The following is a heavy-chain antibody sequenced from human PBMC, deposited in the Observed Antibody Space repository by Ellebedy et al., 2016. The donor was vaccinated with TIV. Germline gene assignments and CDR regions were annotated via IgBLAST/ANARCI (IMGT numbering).Heavy chain of an antibody. V-gene: IGHV3-53*01. Sequence: GESLKISXAASGFTVNNNYMSWVRRAPGKGLEWVSVIYTGGQTYYADSVKGRFTISRDNSKNTLYLQMNSLRAEGTAMYYCARDSGCSGATCRQKYIDVWGKGTTVTVSS. J-gene: IGHJ6*03. CDR1: GFTVNNNY. CDR3: ARDSGCSGATCRQKYIDV. D-gene: IGHD2-15*01. CDR2: IYTGGQT.